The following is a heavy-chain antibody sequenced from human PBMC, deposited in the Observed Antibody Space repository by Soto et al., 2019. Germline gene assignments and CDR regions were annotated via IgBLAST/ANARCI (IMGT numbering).Heavy chain of an antibody. V-gene: IGHV3-23*01. CDR1: GFTFRSYS. CDR2: LSGSGGST. Sequence: PVGSMILSCASAGFTFRSYSMNLVRQTPGKGLEWVSGLSGSGGSTYYADSVKGRFTISRDNSKNTLSLQMNSLRAEDTAVYYCEKEVVPAALYGMDVWGQGTTVTVSS. CDR3: EKEVVPAALYGMDV. D-gene: IGHD2-2*01. J-gene: IGHJ6*02.